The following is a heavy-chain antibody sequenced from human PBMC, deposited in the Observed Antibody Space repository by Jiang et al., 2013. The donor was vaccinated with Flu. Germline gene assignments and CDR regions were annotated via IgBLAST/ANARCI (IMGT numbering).Heavy chain of an antibody. J-gene: IGHJ6*02. CDR1: EFSFSSYA. V-gene: IGHV3-33*01. Sequence: VQLVESGGGVVLPGRSLRLSCAASEFSFSSYAMHWVRQAPGKGLEWVAVIWNDGSDNYYAESVKGRFTISRDNSEDTLYLQLNSLRVEDTAVYYCARDRGSGSPAWGMDVWGQGTTVTVSS. CDR2: IWNDGSDN. CDR3: ARDRGSGSPAWGMDV. D-gene: IGHD3-10*01.